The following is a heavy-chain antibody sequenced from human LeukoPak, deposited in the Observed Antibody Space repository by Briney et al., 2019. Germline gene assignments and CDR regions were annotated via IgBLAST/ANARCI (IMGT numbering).Heavy chain of an antibody. J-gene: IGHJ6*02. CDR3: TTCLNGAGQPVAIYYYGMDV. V-gene: IGHV1-24*01. D-gene: IGHD2-2*01. CDR1: GYTLTEMS. Sequence: GASVKVSCKVSGYTLTEMSIHWGRQAPGGALGWMGGFDPEGGETVYAPKFQGRVTMTEDTSADTAYMELNSLRSEDTAVYYCTTCLNGAGQPVAIYYYGMDVWGQGTTVTVSS. CDR2: FDPEGGET.